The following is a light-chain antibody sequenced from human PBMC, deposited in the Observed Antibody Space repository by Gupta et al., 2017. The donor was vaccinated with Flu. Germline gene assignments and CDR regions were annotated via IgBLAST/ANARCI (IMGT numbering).Light chain of an antibody. Sequence: SYVLTQPPSVSVAPVQTARITCRGNNIAHKTVHWYQQKPGQAPVLLVDYDRDRRSGMPEGFSGSNSGSTATFTTISVEVGDEADDYCQVSDRSSDRGVFGGGTKLTVL. CDR1: NIAHKT. J-gene: IGLJ3*02. CDR3: QVSDRSSDRGV. V-gene: IGLV3-21*02. CDR2: YDR.